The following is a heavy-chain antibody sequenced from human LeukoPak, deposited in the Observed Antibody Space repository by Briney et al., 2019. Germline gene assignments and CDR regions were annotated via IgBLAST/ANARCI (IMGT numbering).Heavy chain of an antibody. J-gene: IGHJ5*02. D-gene: IGHD3-3*01. CDR2: ISIYNGNT. CDR1: GYTFTNYG. CDR3: ARITYDFWSGYYMPDDP. Sequence: EASVKVSCKASGYTFTNYGISWVRQPPGQGLEWMGWISIYNGNTDYAQKLRGRVTMTTDTSTSTAYMELRSLRSDDTAVYYCARITYDFWSGYYMPDDPWGQGTLVTVSS. V-gene: IGHV1-18*01.